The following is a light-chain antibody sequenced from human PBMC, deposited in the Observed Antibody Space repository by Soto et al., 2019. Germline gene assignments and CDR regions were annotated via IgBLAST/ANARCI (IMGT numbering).Light chain of an antibody. V-gene: IGLV1-40*01. CDR3: QSYDSSLSGMV. CDR2: GDR. J-gene: IGLJ3*02. Sequence: QLVLTQPPSVSGAPGQRVTISCTGSSSNIGAGYEVHWYQQLPGTAPKLLIYGDRYRTSGVPDRFSGSKSGTSVSLAITGLQAEDEADYHCQSYDSSLSGMVFGGGTKLTVL. CDR1: SSNIGAGYE.